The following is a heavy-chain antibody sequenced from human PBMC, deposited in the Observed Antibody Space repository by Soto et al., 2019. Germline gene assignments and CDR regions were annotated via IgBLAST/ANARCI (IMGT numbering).Heavy chain of an antibody. Sequence: VGSLRLSGAASGFTFSSYAMSWVRQAPGKGLEWVSAISGSGGSTYYADSVKGRFTISRDNSKNTLYLQMNSLRAEDTAVYYCAKVGYTSSWYGFDYWGQGTLVTVSS. V-gene: IGHV3-23*01. J-gene: IGHJ4*02. CDR1: GFTFSSYA. CDR3: AKVGYTSSWYGFDY. D-gene: IGHD6-13*01. CDR2: ISGSGGST.